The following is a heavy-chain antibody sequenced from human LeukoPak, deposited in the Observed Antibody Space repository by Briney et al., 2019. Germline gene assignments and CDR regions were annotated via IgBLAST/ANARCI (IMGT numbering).Heavy chain of an antibody. CDR2: ISSSSSYI. CDR1: GFTFSSYS. Sequence: GGSLRLSCAASGFTFSSYSMNWVRQAPGKGLEWVSSISSSSSYIYYADSVKGQFTISRDNAKNSLYLQMNSLRAEDTAVYYCARDLRTYGDHGNYFDYWGQGTLVTVSS. CDR3: ARDLRTYGDHGNYFDY. D-gene: IGHD4-17*01. J-gene: IGHJ4*02. V-gene: IGHV3-21*01.